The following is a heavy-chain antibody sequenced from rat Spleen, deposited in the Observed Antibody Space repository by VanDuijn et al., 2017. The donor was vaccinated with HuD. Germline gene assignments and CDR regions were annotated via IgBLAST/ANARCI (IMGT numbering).Heavy chain of an antibody. CDR1: GFTFSNYY. J-gene: IGHJ4*01. CDR3: TIERNRYVGGYYVMDA. CDR2: IIYDGSRT. V-gene: IGHV5-29*01. Sequence: EVQLVESDGGLVQPGRSLKLSCAASGFTFSNYYMAWVRQAPTKGLEWVATIIYDGSRTYYRDSVKGRFTISRDIAKSTLFLQMNSLKSEDTATYYCTIERNRYVGGYYVMDAWGQGASVTVSS. D-gene: IGHD1-5*01.